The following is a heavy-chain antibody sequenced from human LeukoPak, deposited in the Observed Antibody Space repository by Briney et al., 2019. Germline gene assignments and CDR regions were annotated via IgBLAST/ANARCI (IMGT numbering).Heavy chain of an antibody. Sequence: GGSLRRSCAASGFTFSSYEMNWVRQAPGKWLEWVSYISSSGSTIYYADSVKGRFTISRDNAKNSLYLQMNSLRAEDTAVYYCASCSGGSCYYYYMDVWGKGTTVTVSS. CDR2: ISSSGSTI. CDR3: ASCSGGSCYYYYMDV. J-gene: IGHJ6*03. V-gene: IGHV3-48*03. D-gene: IGHD2-15*01. CDR1: GFTFSSYE.